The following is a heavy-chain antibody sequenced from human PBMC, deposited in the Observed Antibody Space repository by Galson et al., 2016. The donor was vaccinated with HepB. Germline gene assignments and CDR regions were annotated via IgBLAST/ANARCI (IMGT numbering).Heavy chain of an antibody. CDR2: ISSSSNYI. CDR1: GFTFSSYS. V-gene: IGHV3-21*01. Sequence: LRLSCAASGFTFSSYSMNWVRQAPGKGLEWVSSISSSSNYIYYADSVKGRFTISGDNSKKTLYLQMNSLRAEDTAVYYCAKDGRIYCSSASCHDHFHYWGQGALVTVSS. D-gene: IGHD2-2*01. J-gene: IGHJ4*02. CDR3: AKDGRIYCSSASCHDHFHY.